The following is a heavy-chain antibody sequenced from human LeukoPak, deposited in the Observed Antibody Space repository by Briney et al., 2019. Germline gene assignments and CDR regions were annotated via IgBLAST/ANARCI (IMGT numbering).Heavy chain of an antibody. D-gene: IGHD1-26*01. Sequence: PSETLFLTCAVCGVSFSGYYWSWLRLPPGKGPEGIGEISHSGRTSYNPSLKGRVTISLDTSMNHFSLNLRFVTAADTAVYYCTRTSPGIPLDFWGQGTLVTVSS. J-gene: IGHJ4*02. CDR1: GVSFSGYY. CDR2: ISHSGRT. CDR3: TRTSPGIPLDF. V-gene: IGHV4-34*01.